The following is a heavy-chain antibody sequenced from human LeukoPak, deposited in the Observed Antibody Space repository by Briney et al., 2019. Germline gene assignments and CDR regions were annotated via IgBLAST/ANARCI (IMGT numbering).Heavy chain of an antibody. D-gene: IGHD3-22*01. CDR3: AKDRYYYDSSGYYPS. Sequence: GGSLRLSCAAPGSTFSSYGMHWVRQAPGKGLEWVAVISYDGSNKYYADSVKGRFTISRDNSKNTLYLQMNSLRAEDTAVYYCAKDRYYYDSSGYYPSWGQGTLVTVSS. CDR1: GSTFSSYG. J-gene: IGHJ4*02. V-gene: IGHV3-30*18. CDR2: ISYDGSNK.